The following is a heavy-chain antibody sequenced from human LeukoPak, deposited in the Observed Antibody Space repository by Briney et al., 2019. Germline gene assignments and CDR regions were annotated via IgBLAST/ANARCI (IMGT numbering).Heavy chain of an antibody. J-gene: IGHJ4*02. CDR1: GGSFSGYY. V-gene: IGHV4-34*01. CDR3: ARNPSYGSGSYPPK. D-gene: IGHD3-10*01. CDR2: INHSGST. Sequence: SETLSLTCAVYGGSFSGYYWSWIRQPPGKGLEWIGEINHSGSTNYNPSLKSRVTISVDTSKNQFSLKLSSVTAADTAVYYCARNPSYGSGSYPPKWGQGTLVTVSS.